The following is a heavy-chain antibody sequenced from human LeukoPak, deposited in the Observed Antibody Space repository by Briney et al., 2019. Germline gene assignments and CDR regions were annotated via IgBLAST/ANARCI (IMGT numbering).Heavy chain of an antibody. D-gene: IGHD6-6*01. CDR1: GFTFSSYA. V-gene: IGHV3-30*04. CDR2: ISYDGSNK. CDR3: ARVFEYSSSMDY. J-gene: IGHJ4*02. Sequence: GGSLRLSCAASGFTFSSYAMHWVRQAPGKGLEWVAVISYDGSNKYYADSVKGRFTISRDNSKNTLYLQMNSLRAEDTAVYYCARVFEYSSSMDYWGQGTLVTVSS.